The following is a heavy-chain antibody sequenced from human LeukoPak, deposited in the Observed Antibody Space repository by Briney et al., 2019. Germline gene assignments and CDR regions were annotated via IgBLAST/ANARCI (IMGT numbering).Heavy chain of an antibody. D-gene: IGHD3-22*01. J-gene: IGHJ4*02. CDR2: IYYSGST. Sequence: SETLSLTWTVSGGSISSSSYYWGWIRQPPGKGLEWIGSIYYSGSTYYNPSLKSRVTISVDTSKNQFSLKLSSVTAADTAVYYCARLVVDYYDSSGYYLPYYFDYWGQGTLVTVSS. V-gene: IGHV4-39*01. CDR1: GGSISSSSYY. CDR3: ARLVVDYYDSSGYYLPYYFDY.